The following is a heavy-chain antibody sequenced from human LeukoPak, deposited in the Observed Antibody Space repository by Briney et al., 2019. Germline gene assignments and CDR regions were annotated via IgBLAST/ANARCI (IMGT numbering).Heavy chain of an antibody. Sequence: ASVKVSCKASGYIFTRFPFTGVRPAPGQGLEWMGWISAYNGDTHYAQKFQGRVTMTTDTSTTTAYMELRSLRSDDTAVYYCAREGSGSYSPYWGQGTLVTVSS. D-gene: IGHD1-26*01. J-gene: IGHJ4*02. CDR1: GYIFTRFP. V-gene: IGHV1-18*01. CDR3: AREGSGSYSPY. CDR2: ISAYNGDT.